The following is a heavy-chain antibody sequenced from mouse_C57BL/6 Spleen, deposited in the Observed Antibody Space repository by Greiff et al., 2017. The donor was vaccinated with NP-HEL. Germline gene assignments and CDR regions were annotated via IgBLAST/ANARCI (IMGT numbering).Heavy chain of an antibody. J-gene: IGHJ1*03. CDR2: IYPKSGNT. CDR1: GYTFTSYG. V-gene: IGHV1-81*01. Sequence: QVQLQQSGAELARPGASVKLSCKASGYTFTSYGISWVKQRTGQGLEWIGAIYPKSGNTYYNQKFKGKAILTADKSSSTAYMGLRSLTSEDSAVYFCARDYDSGGYFDVWGTGTTVTVSS. D-gene: IGHD1-1*01. CDR3: ARDYDSGGYFDV.